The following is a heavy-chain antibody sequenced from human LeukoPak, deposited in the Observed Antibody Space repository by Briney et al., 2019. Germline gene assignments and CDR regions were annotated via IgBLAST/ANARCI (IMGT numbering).Heavy chain of an antibody. CDR1: GFTFSSYA. CDR3: ARDSADYGSGSPPFDY. J-gene: IGHJ4*02. CDR2: ISYDGSNK. V-gene: IGHV3-30*04. D-gene: IGHD3-10*01. Sequence: GGSLRLSCAASGFTFSSYAMHWVRQAPGKGLEWLAVISYDGSNKYYADSVKGRFTISRDNSKNTLYLQMNSLRAEDTAVYYCARDSADYGSGSPPFDYWGQGTLVTVSS.